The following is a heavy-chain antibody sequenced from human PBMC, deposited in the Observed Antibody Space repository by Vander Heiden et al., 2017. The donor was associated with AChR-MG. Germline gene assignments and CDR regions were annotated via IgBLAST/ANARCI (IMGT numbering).Heavy chain of an antibody. CDR2: SSGSGGST. D-gene: IGHD3-3*01. CDR1: GFTFSSYA. V-gene: IGHV3-23*01. J-gene: IGHJ4*02. CDR3: AKAPYYDFWSGYLYFDY. Sequence: EVQLLESGGGLVQPGGSLRLSCAASGFTFSSYAMTWVRQAPGKGLEWVSASSGSGGSTYYADSVKGRFTISRDNSKNTLYLQMNSLRAEDTAVYYCAKAPYYDFWSGYLYFDYWGQGTLVTVSS.